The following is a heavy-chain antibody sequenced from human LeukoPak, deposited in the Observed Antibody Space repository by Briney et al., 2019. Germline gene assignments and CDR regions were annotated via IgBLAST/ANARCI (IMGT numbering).Heavy chain of an antibody. CDR1: GSTFGGYG. V-gene: IGHV3-33*01. J-gene: IGHJ4*02. CDR2: IAYDGSRA. D-gene: IGHD1-14*01. Sequence: PGGSLRLSCAGSGSTFGGYGMHWFRQTPGKGLEWVAVIAYDGSRAFYADSVKGRFTISRDNSKNTMSVQMDDLRAGDTAVYYCTRYNNDHFDYWGQGTLVTVSS. CDR3: TRYNNDHFDY.